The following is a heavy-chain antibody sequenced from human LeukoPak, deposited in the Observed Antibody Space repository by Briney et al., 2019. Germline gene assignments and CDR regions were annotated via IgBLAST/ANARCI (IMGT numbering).Heavy chain of an antibody. D-gene: IGHD3-10*01. V-gene: IGHV4-39*01. CDR2: IYYSGST. Sequence: SETLSRTCTVSGGSISSSSYYWGWIRQPPGKGLEWIGSIYYSGSTYYNPSLKSRVTISVDTSKNQFSLKLSTVTAADTAVYYCARRGSMVRGWWFDPWGQGTLVTVSS. CDR1: GGSISSSSYY. J-gene: IGHJ5*02. CDR3: ARRGSMVRGWWFDP.